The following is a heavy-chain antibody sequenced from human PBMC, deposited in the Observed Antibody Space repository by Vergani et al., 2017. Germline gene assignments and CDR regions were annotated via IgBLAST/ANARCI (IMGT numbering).Heavy chain of an antibody. V-gene: IGHV3-33*01. CDR3: AINQNVKAYSSSWYGAFDY. CDR2: IWYDGSNK. Sequence: QVQLVESGGGVVQPGRSLRLSCAASGFTFSSYGMHWVRQAPGKGLEWVAVIWYDGSNKYYADSVKGRFTISRDNSKNTLYLQMNSLRAEDTAVYYCAINQNVKAYSSSWYGAFDYWGQGTLVTVSS. CDR1: GFTFSSYG. D-gene: IGHD6-13*01. J-gene: IGHJ4*02.